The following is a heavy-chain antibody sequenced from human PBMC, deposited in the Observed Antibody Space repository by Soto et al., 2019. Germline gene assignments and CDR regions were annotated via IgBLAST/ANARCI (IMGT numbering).Heavy chain of an antibody. CDR1: GYTFTSHY. J-gene: IGHJ6*02. Sequence: GASVKVSCKASGYTFTSHYMHWVRQAPGQGLEWMGIINPSGGSTSYAQKFQGRVTMTRDTSTSTVYMELSSLRSEDTAVYYCARDQAGCTSCYEGPYYSYGMDVCGQGTMVTVS. CDR3: ARDQAGCTSCYEGPYYSYGMDV. CDR2: INPSGGST. D-gene: IGHD2-2*01. V-gene: IGHV1-46*01.